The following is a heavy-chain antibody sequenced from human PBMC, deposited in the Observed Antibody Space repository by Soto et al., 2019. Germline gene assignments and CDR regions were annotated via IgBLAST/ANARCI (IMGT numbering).Heavy chain of an antibody. D-gene: IGHD3-3*01. V-gene: IGHV4-61*01. J-gene: IGHJ5*02. CDR3: ARVVYYDFWSGYYTGRWFDP. CDR2: IYYSGST. CDR1: GGSVSSGSYY. Sequence: SETLSLTCTVSGGSVSSGSYYWSWIRQPPGKGLEWIGYIYYSGSTNYNPSLKSRVTISVDTSKNQFSLKLSSVTAADTAVYYCARVVYYDFWSGYYTGRWFDPWGRGTLVTVSS.